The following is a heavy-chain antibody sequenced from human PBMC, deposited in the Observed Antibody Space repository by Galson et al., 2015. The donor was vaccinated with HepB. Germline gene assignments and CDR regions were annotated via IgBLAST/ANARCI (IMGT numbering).Heavy chain of an antibody. V-gene: IGHV3-33*08. D-gene: IGHD6-25*01. Sequence: SLRLSCAASGFTFSRNGMHWVRQAPGKGLEWVAVIWHDRSNSYYADSVKGRFTISRDNSKNTLYLQMNSLRAEDTAVYSCAREDADIAAMTLDHWGQGTLVTVSS. CDR3: AREDADIAAMTLDH. CDR2: IWHDRSNS. J-gene: IGHJ4*02. CDR1: GFTFSRNG.